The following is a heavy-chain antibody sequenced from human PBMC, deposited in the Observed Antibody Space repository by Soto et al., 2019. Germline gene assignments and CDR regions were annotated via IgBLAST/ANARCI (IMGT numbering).Heavy chain of an antibody. D-gene: IGHD6-19*01. Sequence: HPGGSLRLSCAASGFTFSSYAMSWVRQAPGKGLEWVSAISGSGGSTYYADSVKGRFTISRDNSKNTLYLQMNSLRAEDTAVYYCAKHGEGGWLSYYFDYWGQGTLVTVSS. V-gene: IGHV3-23*01. CDR1: GFTFSSYA. CDR2: ISGSGGST. CDR3: AKHGEGGWLSYYFDY. J-gene: IGHJ4*02.